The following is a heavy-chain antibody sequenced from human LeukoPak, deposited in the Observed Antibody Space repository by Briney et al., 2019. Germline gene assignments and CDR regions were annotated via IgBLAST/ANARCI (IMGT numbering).Heavy chain of an antibody. Sequence: GSVKVSCKASGYTFTGYYMHWVRQAPGQGLEWMGWINPNSGGTNYAQKFQGRVTMTRDTSISTAYMELSRLRSDDTAVYYCARESGMSGSYSFDYWGQGTLVTVSS. D-gene: IGHD1-26*01. CDR1: GYTFTGYY. J-gene: IGHJ4*02. CDR2: INPNSGGT. V-gene: IGHV1-2*02. CDR3: ARESGMSGSYSFDY.